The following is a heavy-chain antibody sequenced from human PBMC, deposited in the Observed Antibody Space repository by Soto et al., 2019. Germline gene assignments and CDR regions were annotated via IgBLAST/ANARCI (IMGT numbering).Heavy chain of an antibody. D-gene: IGHD6-19*01. J-gene: IGHJ4*02. Sequence: GESLKISCKGSGYSFTSYWISWVRQMPGKGLEWMGRIDPSDSYTNYSPSFQGHVTISADKSISTAYLQWSSLKASDTAMYYCARQEAPGYSSGWYDPYYFDYWGQGTLVTVSS. CDR2: IDPSDSYT. CDR1: GYSFTSYW. V-gene: IGHV5-10-1*01. CDR3: ARQEAPGYSSGWYDPYYFDY.